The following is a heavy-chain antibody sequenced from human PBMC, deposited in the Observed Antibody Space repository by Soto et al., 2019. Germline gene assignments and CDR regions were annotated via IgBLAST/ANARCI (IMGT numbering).Heavy chain of an antibody. D-gene: IGHD3-22*01. CDR2: ISGSGGST. Sequence: GGSLRLSCAASGFTFSSYAMSWVRQAPGKGLEWVSAISGSGGSTYYADSVKGRFTISRDNAKNTLYLQMNSLRAEDTAVYYCAREGGYYDSSGYYYFGGYDYWGQGTLVTVSS. CDR3: AREGGYYDSSGYYYFGGYDY. V-gene: IGHV3-23*01. CDR1: GFTFSSYA. J-gene: IGHJ4*02.